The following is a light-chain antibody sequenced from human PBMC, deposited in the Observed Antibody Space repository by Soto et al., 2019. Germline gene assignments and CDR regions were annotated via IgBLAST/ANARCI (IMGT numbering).Light chain of an antibody. CDR2: DVS. CDR3: NSYTSSYTYV. Sequence: QSALTQPASVSGSPGQSITISCTGTSSDVGGYNYVSWYQQHPGKAPKLMIFDVSNRPSGVSNRFSGSKSGNTASLTISGLQAEDEADYYCNSYTSSYTYVFGGGTKVTVL. CDR1: SSDVGGYNY. V-gene: IGLV2-14*01. J-gene: IGLJ1*01.